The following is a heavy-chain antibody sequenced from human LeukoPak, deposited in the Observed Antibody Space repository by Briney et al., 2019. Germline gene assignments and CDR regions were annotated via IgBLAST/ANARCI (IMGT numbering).Heavy chain of an antibody. J-gene: IGHJ6*03. D-gene: IGHD3-22*01. CDR2: INPNSGGT. CDR3: ATTTYYYDSSGYQGYYYYMDV. Sequence: ASVKVSCKASGYTFTGYYMHWVRQAPGQGLEWMGWINPNSGGTNYAQKFQGRVTMTRDTSISTAYMELSRLRSDDTAVYYCATTTYYYDSSGYQGYYYYMDVWGKGTTVTVSS. CDR1: GYTFTGYY. V-gene: IGHV1-2*02.